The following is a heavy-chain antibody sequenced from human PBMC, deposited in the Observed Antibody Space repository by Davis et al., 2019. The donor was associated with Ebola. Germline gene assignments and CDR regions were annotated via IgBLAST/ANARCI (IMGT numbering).Heavy chain of an antibody. CDR3: ARLTRYYYDSSGYYLHHYFDY. CDR1: GGSISSYY. J-gene: IGHJ4*02. D-gene: IGHD3-22*01. CDR2: IYYSGST. Sequence: MPSETLSLTCTVSGGSISSYYWSWIRQPPGKGLEWIGYIYYSGSTNYNPSLKSRVTISVDTSKNQFSLKLSSVTAADTAVYYCARLTRYYYDSSGYYLHHYFDYWGQGTLVTVSS. V-gene: IGHV4-59*08.